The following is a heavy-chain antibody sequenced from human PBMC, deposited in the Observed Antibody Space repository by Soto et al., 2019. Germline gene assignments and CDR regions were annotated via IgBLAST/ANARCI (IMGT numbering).Heavy chain of an antibody. J-gene: IGHJ6*02. Sequence: SVKVSCKSSGCTFSSYAISCVRQAPGQGLEWMGGIIPIFGTANYAQKLQGRVTITADESTSTAYMELSSLRSEDTAVYYCARDKIVWYGDYDYYYCGMDVWGQGTTVTVSS. CDR3: ARDKIVWYGDYDYYYCGMDV. V-gene: IGHV1-69*13. CDR1: GCTFSSYA. CDR2: IIPIFGTA. D-gene: IGHD4-17*01.